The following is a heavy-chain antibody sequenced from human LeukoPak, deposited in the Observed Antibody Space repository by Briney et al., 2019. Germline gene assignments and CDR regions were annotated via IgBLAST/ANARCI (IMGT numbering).Heavy chain of an antibody. CDR2: IYSGGNT. D-gene: IGHD5-18*01. CDR1: GFTFSSYG. V-gene: IGHV3-66*01. J-gene: IGHJ3*02. Sequence: GGSLRLSCAASGFTFSSYGMHWVRQAPGKGLEWLSIIYSGGNTYYADSGKGRFTISRDNSKNTVFLQMNSLRAEDTAVYYCARVIVDTGYDAFDIWGQGTMVTVSS. CDR3: ARVIVDTGYDAFDI.